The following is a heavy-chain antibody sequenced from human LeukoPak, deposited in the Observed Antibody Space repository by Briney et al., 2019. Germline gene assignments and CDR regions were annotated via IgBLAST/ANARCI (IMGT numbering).Heavy chain of an antibody. CDR3: ARQKTYGSGSSLDY. J-gene: IGHJ4*02. Sequence: KPSETLSLTCTVSGGSISSSSYYWGWIRQPPEKGLEWIGSIYYSGSTHSNPSLKSRVTMSVDTSKNQFSLKLSSVTAADTAVYYCARQKTYGSGSSLDYWGQGTLVTVSS. D-gene: IGHD3-10*01. CDR2: IYYSGST. CDR1: GGSISSSSYY. V-gene: IGHV4-39*01.